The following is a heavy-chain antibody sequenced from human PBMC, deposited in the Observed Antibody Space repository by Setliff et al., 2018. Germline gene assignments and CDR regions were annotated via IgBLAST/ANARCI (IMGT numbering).Heavy chain of an antibody. Sequence: SETLSLTCTVSGGSISSGSYYWSWIRQPAGKGLEWIGRISTSESSNYNPSLNSRVTISLDTSKNQFSLKLSSVTAADAAVYYCARTMVQTKLRAFDIWGQGTMVTRLL. J-gene: IGHJ3*02. CDR3: ARTMVQTKLRAFDI. CDR2: ISTSESS. CDR1: GGSISSGSYY. D-gene: IGHD3-10*01. V-gene: IGHV4-61*02.